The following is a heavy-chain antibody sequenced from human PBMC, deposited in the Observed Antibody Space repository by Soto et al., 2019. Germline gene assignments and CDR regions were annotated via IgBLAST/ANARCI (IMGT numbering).Heavy chain of an antibody. Sequence: ASVKVSCKASGGTFSSYAISWVRQAPGQGLEWMGIINPSGGGTSYAQKFQGRVTMTRDTSTSTVYMELSSLRSEDTAVYYCARGGQLRYLDWLLDYWGQGTLVTVS. J-gene: IGHJ4*02. V-gene: IGHV1-46*03. CDR2: INPSGGGT. CDR1: GGTFSSYA. D-gene: IGHD3-9*01. CDR3: ARGGQLRYLDWLLDY.